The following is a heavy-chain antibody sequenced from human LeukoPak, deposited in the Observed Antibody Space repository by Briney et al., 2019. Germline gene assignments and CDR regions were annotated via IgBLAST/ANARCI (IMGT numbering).Heavy chain of an antibody. CDR2: ISAYNGNT. CDR3: ARDSSSSYYFDY. Sequence: GASVKVSCKASGYTFTSYGISWVRQAPGQGLEWMGWISAYNGNTNYAQKFQGRVTITADESTSTAYMELNSLRSEDTAVYYCARDSSSSYYFDYWGQGTLVTVSS. J-gene: IGHJ4*02. D-gene: IGHD6-6*01. V-gene: IGHV1-18*01. CDR1: GYTFTSYG.